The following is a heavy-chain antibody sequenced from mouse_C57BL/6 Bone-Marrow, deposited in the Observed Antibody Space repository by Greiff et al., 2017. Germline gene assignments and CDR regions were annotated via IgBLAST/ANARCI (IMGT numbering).Heavy chain of an antibody. CDR2: ISDGGSYT. Sequence: EVQRVESGGGLVKPGGSLKLSCAASGFTFSSYAMSWVRQTPEKRLEWVATISDGGSYTYYPDNVKGRFTISRDNAKNNLYLQMSHLKSEDTAMYYCAREDCDYPYWYFDVWGTGTTVTVSS. V-gene: IGHV5-4*01. D-gene: IGHD2-4*01. CDR3: AREDCDYPYWYFDV. J-gene: IGHJ1*03. CDR1: GFTFSSYA.